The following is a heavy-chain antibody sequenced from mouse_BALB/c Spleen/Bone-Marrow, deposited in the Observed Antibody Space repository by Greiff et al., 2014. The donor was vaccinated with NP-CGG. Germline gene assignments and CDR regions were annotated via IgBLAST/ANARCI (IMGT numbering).Heavy chain of an antibody. J-gene: IGHJ3*01. CDR1: GFNIKDTY. CDR3: ARYNYGSSQFAY. V-gene: IGHV14-3*02. D-gene: IGHD1-1*01. Sequence: VQLQQPGAELVKPGASVKLSCTASGFNIKDTYMHWVKQRPEQGLEWIGRIDPANGNTKYDPKFQGKATITADTSSNTAYLQLSILTSEDTAVYYCARYNYGSSQFAYWGQGTLVTVSA. CDR2: IDPANGNT.